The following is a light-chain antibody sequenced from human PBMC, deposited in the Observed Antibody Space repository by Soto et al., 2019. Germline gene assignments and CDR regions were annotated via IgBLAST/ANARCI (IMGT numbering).Light chain of an antibody. CDR1: QSVSSY. CDR2: DAS. Sequence: FEHSVATISFSPVAQANLSCRASQSVSSYLAWYQQKPGQAPRLLIYDASNRATGIPARFSGSGSGTDFTLTISCLEPEDFAVYYCQQRSKSTLTFGQGTRLDIK. J-gene: IGKJ5*01. V-gene: IGKV3-11*01. CDR3: QQRSKSTLT.